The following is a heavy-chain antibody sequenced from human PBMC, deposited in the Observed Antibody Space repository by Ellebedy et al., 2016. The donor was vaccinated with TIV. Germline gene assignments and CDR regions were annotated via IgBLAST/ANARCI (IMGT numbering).Heavy chain of an antibody. CDR2: IHSSGLT. V-gene: IGHV4-39*07. CDR1: GGSITNDGYH. CDR3: ASDSNNIRWFYF. J-gene: IGHJ5*01. Sequence: MPSETLSLTCTVSGGSITNDGYHWGWIRQTPGRGLEWVGTIHSSGLTYYNPSLKSRVTISADTSKAQVSLKLISVTAADKAIYSSASDSNNIRWFYFWGQGTLVTVSS. D-gene: IGHD1-14*01.